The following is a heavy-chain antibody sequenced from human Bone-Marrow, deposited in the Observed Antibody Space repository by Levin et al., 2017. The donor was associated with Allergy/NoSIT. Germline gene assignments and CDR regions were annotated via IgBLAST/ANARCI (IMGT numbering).Heavy chain of an antibody. CDR1: GGSISSGGYY. J-gene: IGHJ5*02. CDR2: IYYSGST. D-gene: IGHD2-2*02. CDR3: ARADIVVVPAAIRARDPHYNWFDP. Sequence: PSETLSLTCTVSGGSISSGGYYWSWIRQHPGKGLEWIGYIYYSGSTYYNPSLKSRVTISVDTSKNQFSLKLSSVTAADTAVYYCARADIVVVPAAIRARDPHYNWFDPWGQGTLVTVSS. V-gene: IGHV4-31*03.